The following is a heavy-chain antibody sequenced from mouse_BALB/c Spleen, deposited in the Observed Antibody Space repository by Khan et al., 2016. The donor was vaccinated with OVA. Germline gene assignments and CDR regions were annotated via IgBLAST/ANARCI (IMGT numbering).Heavy chain of an antibody. CDR3: TRHGYVAWFTY. CDR1: GYSFTSYY. CDR2: IDPFSGGT. J-gene: IGHJ3*01. V-gene: IGHV1S135*01. Sequence: EVQLQESGPELMKPGASVKISCKASGYSFTSYYIHWVMQSHGKSLEWIGYIDPFSGGTTYNQKFKGKATLTVDKSSSTAYIHHSNLTSEDSAVYYCTRHGYVAWFTYWGQGTLVTVSA. D-gene: IGHD2-2*01.